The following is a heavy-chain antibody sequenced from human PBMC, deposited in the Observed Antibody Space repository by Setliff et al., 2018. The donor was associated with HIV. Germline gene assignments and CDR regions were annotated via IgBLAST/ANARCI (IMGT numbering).Heavy chain of an antibody. Sequence: SETLSLTCAVSAYSISSGYYWGWIRQPPGKGLEWIGSIYHSGSTYYNPSLMSRVTISVDTSKNQFSLKLRSVTAADTAVYYCARQWRDQYSSGVSTEYFQHWGLGTLVTVSS. J-gene: IGHJ1*01. V-gene: IGHV4-38-2*01. CDR2: IYHSGST. CDR3: ARQWRDQYSSGVSTEYFQH. D-gene: IGHD3-22*01. CDR1: AYSISSGYY.